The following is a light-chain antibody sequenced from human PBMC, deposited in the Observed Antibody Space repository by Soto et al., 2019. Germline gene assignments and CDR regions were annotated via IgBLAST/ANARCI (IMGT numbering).Light chain of an antibody. J-gene: IGKJ1*01. V-gene: IGKV1-5*03. Sequence: DIPMTQSPSTLSASVGDRVTITCRASQSISSWLAWYQQKPGKAPKLLIYKASSLESGVPSRFSGSGSGTEFTLTISSLQPDEFATYYCQQYNSYWTCGQGTKVEIK. CDR3: QQYNSYWT. CDR1: QSISSW. CDR2: KAS.